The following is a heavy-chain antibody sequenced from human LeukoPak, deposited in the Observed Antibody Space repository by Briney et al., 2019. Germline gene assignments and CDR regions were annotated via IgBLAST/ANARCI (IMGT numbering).Heavy chain of an antibody. CDR1: GGSFSSSNW. CDR3: ARDTGVSCSSTSCFLNY. D-gene: IGHD2-2*01. V-gene: IGHV4-4*02. J-gene: IGHJ4*02. CDR2: IYHSGST. Sequence: PSETLSLTCAVSGGSFSSSNWWSWVRQPPGKGLEWIGEIYHSGSTNYNPSLKSRVTISVDRSKNQFSLKLSSVTAADTAVYYCARDTGVSCSSTSCFLNYWGQGTLVTVSS.